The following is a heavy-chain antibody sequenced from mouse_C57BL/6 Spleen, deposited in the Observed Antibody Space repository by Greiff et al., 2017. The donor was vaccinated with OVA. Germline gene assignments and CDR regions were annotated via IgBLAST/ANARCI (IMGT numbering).Heavy chain of an antibody. CDR1: GFNFKNTY. Sequence: VQLKESVAELVRPGASVKLSCTASGFNFKNTYMHWVKQRPEQGLEWIGRIDPANGNTNYAPKFQGKATITADPSSNTAYLQLSSLTSEDTAIYYCAWDYDVGFAYWGQGTLVTVAA. V-gene: IGHV14-3*01. CDR3: AWDYDVGFAY. D-gene: IGHD2-4*01. J-gene: IGHJ3*01. CDR2: IDPANGNT.